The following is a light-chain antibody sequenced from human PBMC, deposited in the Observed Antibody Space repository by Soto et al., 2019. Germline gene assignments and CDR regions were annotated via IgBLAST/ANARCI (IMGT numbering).Light chain of an antibody. CDR1: SSDVGGYNY. J-gene: IGLJ2*01. V-gene: IGLV2-8*01. CDR3: SSFEASNNLL. CDR2: EVS. Sequence: QSALTQPPSASGTPGQSVTISCTGTSSDVGGYNYVSWYQQHPGKAPKLMIYEVSKRPSGVPDRFSGSKSGNTASLTVSGLQVEDEADYYCSSFEASNNLLFGGGTKVTVL.